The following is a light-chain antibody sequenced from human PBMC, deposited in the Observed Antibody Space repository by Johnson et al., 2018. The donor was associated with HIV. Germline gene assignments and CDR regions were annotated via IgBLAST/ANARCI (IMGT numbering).Light chain of an antibody. V-gene: IGLV1-44*01. J-gene: IGLJ1*01. Sequence: QSVLTQPPSVSAAPGQKVSISCSGSSSNIGNNYVNWYQQLPGTAPKLLIYRITHRPSGIPDRFTGSKSGTSASLAIRGPQAEDEAEYYCAAWDDSLNGYVFGTGTKVTVL. CDR2: RIT. CDR1: SSNIGNNY. CDR3: AAWDDSLNGYV.